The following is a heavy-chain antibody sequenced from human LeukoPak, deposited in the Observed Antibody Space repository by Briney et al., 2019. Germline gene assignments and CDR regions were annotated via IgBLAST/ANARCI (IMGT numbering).Heavy chain of an antibody. Sequence: PGGSLRLSCAASGFTFSSYAMSWVRQAPGKGLEWVSAISGSGGSTYYADSVKGRFTISRDNSKNTLYLQMNSLRAEDTAVYYCARDYDSSGYYYGYWGQGTLVTVSS. CDR3: ARDYDSSGYYYGY. D-gene: IGHD3-22*01. CDR2: ISGSGGST. J-gene: IGHJ4*02. CDR1: GFTFSSYA. V-gene: IGHV3-23*01.